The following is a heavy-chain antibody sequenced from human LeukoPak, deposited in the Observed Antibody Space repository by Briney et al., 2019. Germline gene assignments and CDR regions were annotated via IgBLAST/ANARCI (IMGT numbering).Heavy chain of an antibody. CDR3: ARVGTYYYHYYYMDV. V-gene: IGHV1-46*01. Sequence: ASVKVSCKASGYTFTSYYMHWVRQAPGQGLEWMGIINPSGGRTSYAQKFQGRVTMTRDTSTSTVYMELSRLRSDDTAVYYCARVGTYYYHYYYMDVWGKGTTVTVSS. CDR1: GYTFTSYY. CDR2: INPSGGRT. D-gene: IGHD1-1*01. J-gene: IGHJ6*03.